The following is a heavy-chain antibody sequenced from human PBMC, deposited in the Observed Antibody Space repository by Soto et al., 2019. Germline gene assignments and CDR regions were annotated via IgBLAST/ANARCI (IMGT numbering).Heavy chain of an antibody. D-gene: IGHD6-19*01. V-gene: IGHV3-7*01. CDR2: IKRDGSET. J-gene: IGHJ3*02. CDR1: GFTFSDYW. CDR3: ARSLGWRDAFDI. Sequence: EVQLVESGGGLVQPGGSLRLSCVASGFTFSDYWMTWVRHAPGKGLEWVANIKRDGSETYYVDSVKDRSTISRDNAKNSLYLQMNSLRAEDTAVYYCARSLGWRDAFDIWGQGTMVTVSS.